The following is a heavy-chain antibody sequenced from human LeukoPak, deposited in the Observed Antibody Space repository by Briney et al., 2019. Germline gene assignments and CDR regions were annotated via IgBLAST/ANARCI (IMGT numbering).Heavy chain of an antibody. V-gene: IGHV4-4*07. CDR3: ARVFVHSGIFGVVKGLDY. CDR1: GGSISSYY. D-gene: IGHD3-3*01. J-gene: IGHJ4*02. CDR2: IYTSGST. Sequence: PSETLSLTCTVSGGSISSYYWSWIRQPAGKGLEWIGRIYTSGSTNYNPSLKSRVTMSVDTSKNQFSLKLSSVTAADTAVYYCARVFVHSGIFGVVKGLDYWGQGTLVTVSS.